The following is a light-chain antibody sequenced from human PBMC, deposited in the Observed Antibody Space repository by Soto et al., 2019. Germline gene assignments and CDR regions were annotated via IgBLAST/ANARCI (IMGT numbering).Light chain of an antibody. CDR3: QQFHSWLLT. CDR2: FAS. CDR1: QSVSTSY. Sequence: DIVLPQSPGTLSLSPGDSATLSCRASQSVSTSYLAWYQQKPGQAPRLLIFFASTRVTGIPARFIGSGSGTEFTLTISSLQSEDFAIYYCQQFHSWLLTVGEGTKVDIK. J-gene: IGKJ4*01. V-gene: IGKV3-15*01.